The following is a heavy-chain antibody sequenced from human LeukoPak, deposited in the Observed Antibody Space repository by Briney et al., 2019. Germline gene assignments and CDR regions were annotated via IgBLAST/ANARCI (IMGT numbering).Heavy chain of an antibody. Sequence: SVKVSCKASGGTFSSYAISWVRQAPGQGLEWMGGIIPIFGTANYAQKFQGRVTITADESTSTAYMELSSLRSEDTAVYYCARDRRVPRYCSSTSCYTDFDYWGQGALVTVSS. V-gene: IGHV1-69*01. CDR1: GGTFSSYA. CDR3: ARDRRVPRYCSSTSCYTDFDY. J-gene: IGHJ4*02. CDR2: IIPIFGTA. D-gene: IGHD2-2*02.